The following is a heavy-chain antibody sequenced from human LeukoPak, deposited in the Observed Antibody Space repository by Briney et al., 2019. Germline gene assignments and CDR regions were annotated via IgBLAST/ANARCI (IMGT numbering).Heavy chain of an antibody. V-gene: IGHV1-18*01. CDR1: GYTFTSYG. D-gene: IGHD4-17*01. CDR2: ISAYNGNT. CDR3: ARAPDYGDYGTGRYYYYYYYMDV. J-gene: IGHJ6*03. Sequence: GASVKVSCKASGYTFTSYGISWVRQAPGQGLEWMGWISAYNGNTNYAQKLQGRVTMTTDTSTSTAYMELRSLRSDDTAVYYCARAPDYGDYGTGRYYYYYYYMDVWGKGTTVTVSS.